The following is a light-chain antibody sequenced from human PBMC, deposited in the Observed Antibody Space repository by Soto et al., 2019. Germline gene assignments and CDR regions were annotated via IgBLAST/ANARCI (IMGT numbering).Light chain of an antibody. J-gene: IGKJ5*01. CDR1: QSVSSY. Sequence: EIVLTQSPATLSLSPGERATLSCRASQSVSSYLAWYQQKPGQAPRLLIYDASSRATGIPDRFSGSGSGTDFTLSISRLEPDDFAVYYCQQYRSSSTFGQGTRLEIK. CDR3: QQYRSSST. V-gene: IGKV3-20*01. CDR2: DAS.